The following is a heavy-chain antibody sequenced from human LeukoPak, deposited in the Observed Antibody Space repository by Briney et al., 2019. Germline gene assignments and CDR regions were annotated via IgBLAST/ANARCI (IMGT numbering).Heavy chain of an antibody. CDR1: GFTFSDYY. CDR3: ARDADGYSVDR. CDR2: ISSSGSTI. D-gene: IGHD5-24*01. V-gene: IGHV3-11*01. Sequence: GPLRLSCAASGFTFSDYYMSWIRQAPGKGLEWVSYISSSGSTIYYADSVKGRFTITRDNAKNSLYLQMNSLRAEDTAVYYCARDADGYSVDRWGQGTLVTVSS. J-gene: IGHJ4*02.